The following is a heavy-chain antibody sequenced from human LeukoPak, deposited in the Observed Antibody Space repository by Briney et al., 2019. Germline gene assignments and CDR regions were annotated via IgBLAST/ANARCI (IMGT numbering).Heavy chain of an antibody. D-gene: IGHD2-2*01. CDR2: INPNSGGT. J-gene: IGHJ4*02. CDR1: GYTFTSYD. CDR3: ARAVGLVMI. V-gene: IGHV1-2*02. Sequence: ASVKVSCKASGYTFTSYDINWVRQATGQGLEWMGWINPNSGGTNYAQKFQGRVTMTRDTSISTAYMELSRLRSDDTAVYYCARAVGLVMIWGQGTLVTVSS.